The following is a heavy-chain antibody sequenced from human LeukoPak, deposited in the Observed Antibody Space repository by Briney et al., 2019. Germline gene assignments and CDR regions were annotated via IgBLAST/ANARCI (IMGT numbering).Heavy chain of an antibody. V-gene: IGHV4-34*01. J-gene: IGHJ4*02. D-gene: IGHD3-3*01. Sequence: KPSETLSLTCAVYVGTFSGYYWSWIRQPPGKGLEWIGEINHSGSTNYNPSLKSRVTISVDTSKNQFSLKLSSVTAADTAVYYCARKSRGPTIFGVPTIPHFDYWGQGTLVTVSS. CDR2: INHSGST. CDR1: VGTFSGYY. CDR3: ARKSRGPTIFGVPTIPHFDY.